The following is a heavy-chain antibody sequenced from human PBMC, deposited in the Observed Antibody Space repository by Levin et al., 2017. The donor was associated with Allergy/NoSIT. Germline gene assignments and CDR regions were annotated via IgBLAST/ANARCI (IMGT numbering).Heavy chain of an antibody. CDR2: IKQDGSEK. Sequence: GESLKISCAASGFTFSSYWMSWVRQAPGKGLEWVANIKQDGSEKYYVDSVKGRFTISRDNAKNSLYLQMNSLRAEDTAVYYCARSRWSGGANDYWGQGTLVTVSS. J-gene: IGHJ4*02. CDR1: GFTFSSYW. CDR3: ARSRWSGGANDY. V-gene: IGHV3-7*01. D-gene: IGHD2-15*01.